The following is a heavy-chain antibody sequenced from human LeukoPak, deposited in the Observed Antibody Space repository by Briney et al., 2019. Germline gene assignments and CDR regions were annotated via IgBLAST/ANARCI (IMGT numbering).Heavy chain of an antibody. CDR3: SRAIQLERPPPLIGYYYMDV. CDR2: IKQDGSEK. CDR1: GFTFSSYW. D-gene: IGHD1-1*01. Sequence: GGSLRLSCAASGFTFSSYWMTWVRQAPGKGLEWVANIKQDGSEKYYVDSVKGRFTISRDNAKNSLYRQMKSLMSEDTAVYYCSRAIQLERPPPLIGYYYMDVWGKGTTVTVSS. J-gene: IGHJ6*03. V-gene: IGHV3-7*03.